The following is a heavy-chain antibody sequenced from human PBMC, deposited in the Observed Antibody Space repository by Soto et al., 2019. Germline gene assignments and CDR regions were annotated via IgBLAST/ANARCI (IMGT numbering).Heavy chain of an antibody. Sequence: ASVKVPCKASGYTFTSYAMHWVRQAPGQRLEWMGWINAGNGNTKYSQKFQGRVTITRDTSASTAYMELSSLRSEDTAVYYCARAPSWWYFDLWGRGTLVTVSS. J-gene: IGHJ2*01. V-gene: IGHV1-3*01. CDR1: GYTFTSYA. CDR2: INAGNGNT. CDR3: ARAPSWWYFDL.